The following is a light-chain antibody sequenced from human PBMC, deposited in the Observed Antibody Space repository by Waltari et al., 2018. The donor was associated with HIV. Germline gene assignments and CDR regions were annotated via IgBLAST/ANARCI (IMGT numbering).Light chain of an antibody. J-gene: IGLJ3*02. CDR1: ISNLGGNF. V-gene: IGLV1-47*01. CDR2: RND. CDR3: STWDNSLSHWV. Sequence: QSVVTQSPSASGTPGQNISISCSGDISNLGGNFVYWYQQRPGTAPRLLIYRNDQRPSGVPDRVSGSKSATSASLAISGLRSEDEADYHCSTWDNSLSHWVFGGGTKVTVL.